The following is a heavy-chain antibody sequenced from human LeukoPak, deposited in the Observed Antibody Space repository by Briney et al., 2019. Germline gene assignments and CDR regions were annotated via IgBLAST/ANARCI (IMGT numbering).Heavy chain of an antibody. Sequence: SETLSLTCTVSGASISSYYWSWIRQPPGKGLEWIGYIYYSGSTNYNPSLKSRVTISVDTSKNQFSLKLSSVTAADTAVYYCARVEQLAPWNYYYMDVWGKGTTVTVSS. V-gene: IGHV4-59*01. CDR2: IYYSGST. CDR3: ARVEQLAPWNYYYMDV. D-gene: IGHD6-6*01. J-gene: IGHJ6*03. CDR1: GASISSYY.